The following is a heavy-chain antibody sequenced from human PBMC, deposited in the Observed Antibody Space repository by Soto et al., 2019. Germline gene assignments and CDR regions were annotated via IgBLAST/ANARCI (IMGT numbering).Heavy chain of an antibody. V-gene: IGHV1-3*01. CDR2: INAGDDIT. D-gene: IGHD3-3*01. CDR3: ARDPAITTFGVYSMYYYGMDV. Sequence: GASVKVSCKASGYTFMSYPLHWVRQAPGQRPEWMGWINAGDDITQFSQKFQGRLTFTRDTSASTGYMDLRSLRSDDTAVYYCARDPAITTFGVYSMYYYGMDVWG. J-gene: IGHJ6*01. CDR1: GYTFMSYP.